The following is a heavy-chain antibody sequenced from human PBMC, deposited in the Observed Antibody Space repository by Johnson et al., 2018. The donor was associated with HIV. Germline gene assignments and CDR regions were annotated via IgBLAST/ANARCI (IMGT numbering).Heavy chain of an antibody. D-gene: IGHD3-9*01. J-gene: IGHJ3*02. CDR1: GFTFDDYG. CDR3: ASYDILTGYYAFDI. CDR2: IKWNGGSA. V-gene: IGHV3-20*04. Sequence: VQLVESGGGVVRPGGSLRLSCAASGFTFDDYGMSWVRQPPGKGLEWVSGIKWNGGSAGYAESVKGRFTISRDNAKNSLYLQMNSLRAEDTAFYYCASYDILTGYYAFDIWGQGTMVTVSS.